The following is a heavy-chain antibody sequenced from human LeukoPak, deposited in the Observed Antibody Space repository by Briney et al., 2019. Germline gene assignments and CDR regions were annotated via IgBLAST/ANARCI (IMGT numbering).Heavy chain of an antibody. Sequence: GGSLRLSCAASGFTFSSRDWMTWVRQAPGKGLEWVANIKQDGSEKNYVDSVKGRFTISRDSAKNSVDLQMNSLRVEDTAVYYCAEIGITMIGGVWGKGTTVTISS. CDR3: AEIGITMIGGV. V-gene: IGHV3-7*01. J-gene: IGHJ6*04. CDR2: IKQDGSEK. D-gene: IGHD3-10*02. CDR1: GFTFSSRDW.